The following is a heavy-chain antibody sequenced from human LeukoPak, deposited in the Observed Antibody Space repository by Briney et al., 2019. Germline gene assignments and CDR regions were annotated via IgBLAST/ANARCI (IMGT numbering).Heavy chain of an antibody. CDR1: GLTFSNAW. CDR2: IKRKSDGGTT. CDR3: AREGYYYGSGSLLRRYYYYYYMDV. J-gene: IGHJ6*03. Sequence: PGGSLRLSCAASGLTFSNAWMSWVRQVPGKGLEWVGRIKRKSDGGTTDYAAPVKGRFTISRDDSKNTLYLQMNSLKSEDTAVYYCAREGYYYGSGSLLRRYYYYYYMDVWGKGTTVTISS. D-gene: IGHD3-10*01. V-gene: IGHV3-15*01.